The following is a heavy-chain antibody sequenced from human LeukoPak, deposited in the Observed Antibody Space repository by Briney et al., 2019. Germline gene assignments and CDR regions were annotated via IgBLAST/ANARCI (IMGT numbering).Heavy chain of an antibody. J-gene: IGHJ4*02. V-gene: IGHV3-21*01. D-gene: IGHD3-16*02. CDR3: ARDEFGGVIARFDY. CDR2: ISSSSSYI. CDR1: GFTFSSYS. Sequence: AGGSLRLSCAASGFTFSSYSMNWVRQAPGKGLEWVSSISSSSSYIYYADSVKGRFTISRDNAKNSLYLQMNSLRAEDTAVYYCARDEFGGVIARFDYWGQGTLVTVSS.